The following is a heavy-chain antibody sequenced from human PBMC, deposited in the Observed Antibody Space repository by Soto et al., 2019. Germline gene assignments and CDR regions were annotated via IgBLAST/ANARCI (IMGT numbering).Heavy chain of an antibody. J-gene: IGHJ4*02. D-gene: IGHD3-10*01. CDR1: GGTFSSYT. CDR2: IIPILGIA. Sequence: ASVKVSCKASGGTFSSYTISWVRQAPGQGLEWMGRIIPILGIANYAQKFQGRVTITADKSTSTAYMELSSLRSEDTAVYYCARVDGDDYGDYWGQGTLVTVSS. V-gene: IGHV1-69*02. CDR3: ARVDGDDYGDY.